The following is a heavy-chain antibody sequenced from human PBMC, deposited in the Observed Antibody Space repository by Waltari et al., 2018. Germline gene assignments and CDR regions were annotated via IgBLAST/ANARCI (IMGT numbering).Heavy chain of an antibody. V-gene: IGHV4-39*02. CDR1: GGSISSSSYY. Sequence: QLQLQESGPGLVKPSETLSLTCTVSGGSISSSSYYWGWSRQPPGKGLEWVGSIYYSCITYDTPSLKIRVTISVDASKNQFSLKLSSVTAACAAVYYCARDPIYNGGFIWGQGTLVTVSS. CDR2: IYYSCIT. J-gene: IGHJ4*02. D-gene: IGHD3-16*01. CDR3: ARDPIYNGGFI.